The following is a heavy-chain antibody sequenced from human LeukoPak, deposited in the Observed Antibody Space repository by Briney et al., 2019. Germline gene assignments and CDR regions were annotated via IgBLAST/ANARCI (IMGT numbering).Heavy chain of an antibody. D-gene: IGHD3-22*01. CDR2: IYYSGST. J-gene: IGHJ4*02. CDR1: GGSISSGDYY. V-gene: IGHV4-30-4*08. CDR3: ARVGYYDSSGLFDY. Sequence: SETLSLTCTVSGGSISSGDYYWSWIRQPPGKGLEWIGYIYYSGSTYYNPSLKSRVTISVDTSKNQFSLKLSSVTAADTAVYYCARVGYYDSSGLFDYWGQGTLVTVSS.